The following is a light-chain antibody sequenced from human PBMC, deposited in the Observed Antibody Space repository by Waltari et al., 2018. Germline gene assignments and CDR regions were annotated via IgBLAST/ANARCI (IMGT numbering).Light chain of an antibody. Sequence: QSALTQPASVSGSPGQSITISCSGTDSDVGAYDFVSWYQQHPGQAPHPIIYEVSNRPSGISNRFSASKSGNAASLTISWLQAEDEADYYCSSYTTSSAPGVFGTGTRVTVL. CDR1: DSDVGAYDF. CDR3: SSYTTSSAPGV. CDR2: EVS. V-gene: IGLV2-14*01. J-gene: IGLJ1*01.